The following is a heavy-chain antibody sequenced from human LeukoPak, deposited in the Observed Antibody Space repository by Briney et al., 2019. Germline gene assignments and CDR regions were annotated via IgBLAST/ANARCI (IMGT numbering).Heavy chain of an antibody. V-gene: IGHV3-7*05. J-gene: IGHJ4*02. CDR2: INQDGSEK. CDR1: GFTFSSYW. Sequence: GGSLRLSCAPSGFTFSSYWMGWVRQAPGKGLEWVANINQDGSEKYYVDFVKGRFTISRDNAKNSLYLQMNSLRAEDTAVYYCARDEVWGQGTLVTVSS. CDR3: ARDEV.